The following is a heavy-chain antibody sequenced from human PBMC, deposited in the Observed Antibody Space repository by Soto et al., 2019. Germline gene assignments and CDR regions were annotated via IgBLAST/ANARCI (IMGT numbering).Heavy chain of an antibody. CDR3: ARNGWGMATVGM. V-gene: IGHV3-53*01. Sequence: PGGSLRLSCAASGFTVSNNYMIWFRLPPGKGLEWVSLIYSGGTTYYADSVKGRFTISRDNSKNTLYLQMNSLRVEDTAVYYCARNGWGMATVGMWGPGTLVTV. CDR2: IYSGGTT. D-gene: IGHD4-4*01. CDR1: GFTVSNNY. J-gene: IGHJ4*02.